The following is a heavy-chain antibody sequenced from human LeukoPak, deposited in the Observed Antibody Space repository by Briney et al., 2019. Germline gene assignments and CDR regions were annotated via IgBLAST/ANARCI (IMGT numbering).Heavy chain of an antibody. J-gene: IGHJ4*02. CDR3: ARRRGDYFDC. V-gene: IGHV3-48*03. Sequence: PGGSLRLSRAASGFTFSSYEMNWVRQAPGKGLERVSSISSSGSTIYYADSVKGRFTISRDNAKNSLSLQMNSLRAEDTAVYYCARRRGDYFDCWGQGTLVTVSS. CDR2: ISSSGSTI. CDR1: GFTFSSYE. D-gene: IGHD3-10*01.